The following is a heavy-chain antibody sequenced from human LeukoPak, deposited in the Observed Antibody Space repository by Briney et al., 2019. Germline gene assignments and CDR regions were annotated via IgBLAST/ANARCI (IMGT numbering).Heavy chain of an antibody. J-gene: IGHJ4*02. CDR3: ATVGYGDYHFDY. V-gene: IGHV1-69-2*01. CDR1: GYTFTDYY. D-gene: IGHD4-17*01. Sequence: ASVKVSCKVSGYTFTDYYMHWVQQAPGKGLGWMGLVDPEDGETIYAEKFQGRVTITADTSTDTAYMGLSSLRSEDTAVYYCATVGYGDYHFDYWGQGTLVTVSS. CDR2: VDPEDGET.